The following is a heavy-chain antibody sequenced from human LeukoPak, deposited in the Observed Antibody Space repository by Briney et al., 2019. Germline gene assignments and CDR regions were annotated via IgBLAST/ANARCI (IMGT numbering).Heavy chain of an antibody. V-gene: IGHV1-46*01. CDR1: GYTFTSYY. CDR3: GRGGLLWFGEEAFDI. CDR2: INPSGGST. J-gene: IGHJ3*02. Sequence: ASVKVSCKASGYTFTSYYMHWVRQAPGQGLEWMGIINPSGGSTSYAQKFQGRVTMTRDTSTSTVYMELSSLRSEDTAVYYCGRGGLLWFGEEAFDIWGQGTMVTVSS. D-gene: IGHD3-10*01.